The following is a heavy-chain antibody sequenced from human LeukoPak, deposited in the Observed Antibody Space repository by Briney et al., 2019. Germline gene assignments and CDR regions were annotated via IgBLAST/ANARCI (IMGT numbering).Heavy chain of an antibody. Sequence: SETLSLTCTVSGGSISSYYWSWIRQPPGKGLEWIGYIYYSGSTNYNPSLKSRVTISVDTSKNQFSPKLSSVTAADTAVYYCARRPGYFDYWGQGTLVTVSS. V-gene: IGHV4-59*08. J-gene: IGHJ4*02. CDR3: ARRPGYFDY. CDR2: IYYSGST. CDR1: GGSISSYY.